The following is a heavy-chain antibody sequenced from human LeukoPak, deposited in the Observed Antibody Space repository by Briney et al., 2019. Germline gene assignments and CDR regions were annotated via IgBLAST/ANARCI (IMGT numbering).Heavy chain of an antibody. CDR1: GYTLTELS. D-gene: IGHD4-23*01. Sequence: ASVKVSCKVSGYTLTELSMHWVRQAPGKGLEWMGGFDPEDGETIYAQKFQGRVTMTEDTSTDTAYMELSSLRAEDTAVYYCAKDTSTYGGNHGDYWGQGTLVTVSS. CDR3: AKDTSTYGGNHGDY. J-gene: IGHJ4*02. V-gene: IGHV1-24*01. CDR2: FDPEDGET.